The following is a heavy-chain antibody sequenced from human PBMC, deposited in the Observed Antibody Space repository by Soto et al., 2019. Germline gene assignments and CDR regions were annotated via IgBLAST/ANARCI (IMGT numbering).Heavy chain of an antibody. Sequence: GGSLRLSCTASGFTFGDYAMSWFRQAPGKGLEWVGFIRSKAYGGTTEYAASVKGRFTISKDDSKGIANLKMKRLKTKKTDVYYFTRGYCSGGSCYKHNYYYYYMDVWGKGTTVTVSS. J-gene: IGHJ6*03. V-gene: IGHV3-49*03. CDR2: IRSKAYGGTT. D-gene: IGHD2-15*01. CDR3: TRGYCSGGSCYKHNYYYYYMDV. CDR1: GFTFGDYA.